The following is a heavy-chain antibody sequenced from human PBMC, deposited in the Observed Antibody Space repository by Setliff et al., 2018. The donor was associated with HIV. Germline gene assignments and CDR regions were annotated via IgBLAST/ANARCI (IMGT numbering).Heavy chain of an antibody. V-gene: IGHV4-34*01. D-gene: IGHD3-22*01. CDR2: IDHSGST. Sequence: PSETLSLTCAVYGGAFNDFYWGWIRQPPGKGLEWIGEIDHSGSTNNNPSLKSRLTISVDTSKKQFSPRLTSLTAADTAVYYCARLGYNYDSSGRGLWGQGTLVTVSS. CDR1: GGAFNDFY. J-gene: IGHJ4*02. CDR3: ARLGYNYDSSGRGL.